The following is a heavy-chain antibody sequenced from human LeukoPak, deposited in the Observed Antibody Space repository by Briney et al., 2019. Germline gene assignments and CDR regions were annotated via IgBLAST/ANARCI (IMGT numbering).Heavy chain of an antibody. CDR3: ARGSCSSTSCYYFDY. J-gene: IGHJ4*02. V-gene: IGHV4-59*01. CDR2: IYYSGSA. Sequence: ASETLSLTCTVSGGPISGYYWSWIRQPPGKGLEWIGYIYYSGSANYNPSLKGRVTMSVHTSKNQFSLKVSSVTAADTAVYFCARGSCSSTSCYYFDYWGQGTLVTVSS. D-gene: IGHD2-2*01. CDR1: GGPISGYY.